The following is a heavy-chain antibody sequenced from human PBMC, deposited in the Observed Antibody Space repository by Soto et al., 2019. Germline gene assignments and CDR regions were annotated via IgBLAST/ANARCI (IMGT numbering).Heavy chain of an antibody. Sequence: SETLSVTCAVSSGSIRSSNWWSWVRHPPGKGLEWIGEIHHSGSTNYNPSLKSRVTILVDKSKNQFSLNLSSVTAADTAVYYCASGSYCSGGSCSPFYYYYMDVWGKGTTVT. CDR2: IHHSGST. J-gene: IGHJ6*03. CDR3: ASGSYCSGGSCSPFYYYYMDV. D-gene: IGHD2-15*01. V-gene: IGHV4-4*02. CDR1: SGSIRSSNW.